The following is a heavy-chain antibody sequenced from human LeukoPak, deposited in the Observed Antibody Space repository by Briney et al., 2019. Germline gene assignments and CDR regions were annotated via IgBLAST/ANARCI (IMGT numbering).Heavy chain of an antibody. D-gene: IGHD3-10*01. CDR3: ARDYYGSGTFDL. CDR2: INWNGGST. J-gene: IGHJ2*01. V-gene: IGHV3-20*04. Sequence: GGSLRLSCAASGFTFDDYGMSWVRQAPGKGLEWVSGINWNGGSTYYADSVKGRFTISRDNSKNTLYLQMNSLRVEDTAVYYCARDYYGSGTFDLWGRGTLVTVSS. CDR1: GFTFDDYG.